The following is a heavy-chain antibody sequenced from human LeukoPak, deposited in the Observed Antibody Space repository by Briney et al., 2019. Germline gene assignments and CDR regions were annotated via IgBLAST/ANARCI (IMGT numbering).Heavy chain of an antibody. CDR1: GDSISSYY. CDR2: IYYSGST. J-gene: IGHJ4*02. Sequence: SETLSLTCTVSGDSISSYYWGWIRKPPGKGLEWIGSIYYSGSTDYNPSLKSRVTISVETSKNQFSLNLSSVTAADTAVYYCARGRLARSPYFGYWGQGTLVTVSS. CDR3: ARGRLARSPYFGY. V-gene: IGHV4-59*01. D-gene: IGHD6-19*01.